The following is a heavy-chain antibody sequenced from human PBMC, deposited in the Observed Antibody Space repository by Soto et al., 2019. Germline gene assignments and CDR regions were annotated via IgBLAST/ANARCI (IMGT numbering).Heavy chain of an antibody. Sequence: GGSLRLSCAASGFTFSSYAMSWVRQAPGKGLEWVPAISGSGGSTYYADSVKGRFTISRDNSKNTLYLQMNSLRAEDTAVYYCARGDTPMITGMDSFDIWGQGTMVTVSS. CDR2: ISGSGGST. V-gene: IGHV3-23*01. D-gene: IGHD5-18*01. CDR1: GFTFSSYA. J-gene: IGHJ3*02. CDR3: ARGDTPMITGMDSFDI.